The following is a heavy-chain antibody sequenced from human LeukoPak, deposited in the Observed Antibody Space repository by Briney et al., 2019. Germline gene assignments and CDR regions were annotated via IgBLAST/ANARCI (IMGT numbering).Heavy chain of an antibody. Sequence: GGSLRLSCAASGFTFSSYAMSWVRQAPGKGLEWVSAISGSGGSTYYADSVKGRFTISRDNSKNTLYLQMNSLRAEDTAAYYCAKRASGYSSSSSFYYYYMDVWGKGTTVTVSS. D-gene: IGHD6-6*01. V-gene: IGHV3-23*01. CDR2: ISGSGGST. J-gene: IGHJ6*03. CDR1: GFTFSSYA. CDR3: AKRASGYSSSSSFYYYYMDV.